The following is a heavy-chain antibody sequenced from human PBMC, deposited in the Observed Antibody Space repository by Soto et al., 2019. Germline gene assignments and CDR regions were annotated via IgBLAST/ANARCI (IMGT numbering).Heavy chain of an antibody. CDR3: ARVGWSIIGIAAAAPDAFDI. D-gene: IGHD6-13*01. Sequence: GGSLRLSCEASGFTFNKYWMSWVRQAPGKGLEWVANIMEDGSEEYYVDSVKGRFTISRDSAKNSLYLQMSSLRAEDTAVYYCARVGWSIIGIAAAAPDAFDIWGQGTMVTVSS. V-gene: IGHV3-7*03. CDR1: GFTFNKYW. CDR2: IMEDGSEE. J-gene: IGHJ3*02.